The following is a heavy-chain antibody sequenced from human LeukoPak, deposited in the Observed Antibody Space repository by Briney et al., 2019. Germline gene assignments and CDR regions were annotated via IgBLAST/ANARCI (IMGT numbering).Heavy chain of an antibody. Sequence: SETLSLTCTVSGGSISSYYWSWIRQPAGKGLEWTGRIYTSGSTNYNPSLKSRVTMSVDTSKNQFSLKLSSVTAADTAVYYCARDHSYYYDSSGYYAYYYYGMDVWGQGTTVTVSS. CDR2: IYTSGST. CDR1: GGSISSYY. CDR3: ARDHSYYYDSSGYYAYYYYGMDV. J-gene: IGHJ6*02. V-gene: IGHV4-4*07. D-gene: IGHD3-22*01.